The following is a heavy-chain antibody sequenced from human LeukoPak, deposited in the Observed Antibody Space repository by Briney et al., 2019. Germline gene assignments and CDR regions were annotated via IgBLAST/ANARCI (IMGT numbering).Heavy chain of an antibody. Sequence: GGSLRLSCAASGVTLSSYWMSWVRQAPGKGLEWVANIKQDGSEKYYVDSVKGRFTISRDNAKNSLYLQMNSLRAEDTAVYYCARGRSSGWYVSRYWGHGTLVTVSS. J-gene: IGHJ4*01. CDR2: IKQDGSEK. CDR1: GVTLSSYW. D-gene: IGHD6-19*01. CDR3: ARGRSSGWYVSRY. V-gene: IGHV3-7*03.